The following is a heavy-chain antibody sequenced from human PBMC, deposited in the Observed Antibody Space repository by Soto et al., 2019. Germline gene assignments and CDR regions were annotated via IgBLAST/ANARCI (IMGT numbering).Heavy chain of an antibody. D-gene: IGHD3-10*01. CDR3: AKDLIRGDGYEDPDY. Sequence: GGSLRLSCAASGFVFSNYAMFWFRQSPGRGLEWVSTIYAAGGSKYYAGSVKGRFTVSRDNSRDTLFLQMDRLGVEDTAIYFCAKDLIRGDGYEDPDYWGQGTRGTVS. CDR2: IYAAGGSK. V-gene: IGHV3-23*01. CDR1: GFVFSNYA. J-gene: IGHJ4*02.